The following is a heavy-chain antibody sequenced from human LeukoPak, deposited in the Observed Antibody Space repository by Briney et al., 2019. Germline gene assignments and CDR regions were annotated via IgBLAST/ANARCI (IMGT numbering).Heavy chain of an antibody. CDR2: INPYNDNT. Sequence: ASVKVSCKASGYTFATYGISWVRQAPGQGLEWMGWINPYNDNTNYAQNIQGRVTMTTDTSSSTAYMELRSLRSDDTAVYYCARETGYYYDSSGCDYWGQGTLVTVSS. D-gene: IGHD3-22*01. J-gene: IGHJ4*02. CDR1: GYTFATYG. V-gene: IGHV1-18*01. CDR3: ARETGYYYDSSGCDY.